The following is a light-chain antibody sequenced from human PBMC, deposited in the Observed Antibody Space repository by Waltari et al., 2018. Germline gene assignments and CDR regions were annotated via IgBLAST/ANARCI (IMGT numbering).Light chain of an antibody. CDR3: QQRYSILFT. Sequence: DLKMTQSPCPLSASVGDRVTITCRTSQNINRLLNGGQHQPGEAPKRLIYTASSMQGWVPSRFSGSGSGTDFCLTISSLQPEDFATYYCQQRYSILFTFGQGTKVEIK. CDR2: TAS. J-gene: IGKJ2*01. CDR1: QNINRL. V-gene: IGKV1-39*01.